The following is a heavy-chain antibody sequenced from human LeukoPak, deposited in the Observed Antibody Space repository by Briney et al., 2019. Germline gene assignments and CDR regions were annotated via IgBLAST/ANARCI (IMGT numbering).Heavy chain of an antibody. CDR3: ARAXXAXRPGVRYYFDY. Sequence: ASVKVSCKASGYTFTSYDINWVRQATGQGLEWMGWMNPNSGNTGYAQKFQGRVTMTRNTSISTAYMELSSLRSEDTAVYYCARAXXAXRPGVRYYFDYWGQGTLVTVSS. D-gene: IGHD6-6*01. J-gene: IGHJ4*02. V-gene: IGHV1-8*01. CDR2: MNPNSGNT. CDR1: GYTFTSYD.